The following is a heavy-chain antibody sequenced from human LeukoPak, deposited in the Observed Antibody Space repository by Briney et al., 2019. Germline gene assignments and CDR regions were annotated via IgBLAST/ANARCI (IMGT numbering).Heavy chain of an antibody. D-gene: IGHD3-10*01. Sequence: GGSLRLSCAASGFTFSSYAMHWVRQAPGKGLEWVAVISYDGSNKYYADSVKGRFTISRDNSKNTLYLQMNSLRAEDTAVYYCARDQITMVRGVIVIEYYFDYWGQGTLVTVSS. J-gene: IGHJ4*02. CDR1: GFTFSSYA. CDR2: ISYDGSNK. CDR3: ARDQITMVRGVIVIEYYFDY. V-gene: IGHV3-30*04.